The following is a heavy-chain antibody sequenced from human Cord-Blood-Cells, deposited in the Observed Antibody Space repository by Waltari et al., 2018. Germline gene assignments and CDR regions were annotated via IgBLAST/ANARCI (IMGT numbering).Heavy chain of an antibody. D-gene: IGHD3-22*01. CDR1: GGSISSSNW. CDR2: IYHSGST. Sequence: QVQLQESGPGLVKPSGTLSLTCAVSGGSISSSNWWRWGRQPLGKGLEWIGEIYHSGSTNYNPSLKSRVTISVDKSKNQFSLKLSSVTAADTAVYYCARAIYYDSSGYYYYFDYWGQGTLVTVSS. V-gene: IGHV4-4*02. J-gene: IGHJ4*02. CDR3: ARAIYYDSSGYYYYFDY.